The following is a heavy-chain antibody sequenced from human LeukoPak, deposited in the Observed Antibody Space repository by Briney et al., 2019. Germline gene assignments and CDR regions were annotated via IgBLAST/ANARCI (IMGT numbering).Heavy chain of an antibody. CDR1: GYTFTGYY. CDR3: ARERVPDYYYYMDV. CDR2: INPNSGGT. J-gene: IGHJ6*03. D-gene: IGHD2-2*01. Sequence: ASVTVSCKASGYTFTGYYMHWVRQAPGQGLEWMGWINPNSGGTNYAQKFQGRVTMTRDTSISTAYMELSRLRSDDAAVYYCARERVPDYYYYMDVWGKGTTVTVSS. V-gene: IGHV1-2*02.